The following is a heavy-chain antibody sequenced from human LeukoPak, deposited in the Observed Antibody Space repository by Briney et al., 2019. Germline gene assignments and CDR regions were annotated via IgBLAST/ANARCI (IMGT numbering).Heavy chain of an antibody. CDR1: GFSLTNYA. J-gene: IGHJ6*04. CDR2: LSYDGSNE. D-gene: IGHD3-10*02. Sequence: GGSLRLSCSVSGFSLTNYAMHWVRQALGKGLEWVAVLSYDGSNEDYADSVKGRFTISRDNSRNTLYLQLNSLRAEDTAVYYCAELGITMIGGVWGKGTTVTISS. CDR3: AELGITMIGGV. V-gene: IGHV3-30*07.